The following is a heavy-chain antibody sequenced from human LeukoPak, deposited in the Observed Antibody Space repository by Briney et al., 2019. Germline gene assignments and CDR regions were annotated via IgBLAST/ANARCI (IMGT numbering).Heavy chain of an antibody. CDR1: GYSISTGYY. J-gene: IGHJ6*03. D-gene: IGHD3-16*01. CDR2: IYYSGST. V-gene: IGHV4-61*01. CDR3: ARETSQKGAHYMDV. Sequence: PSETLSLTCTVSGYSISTGYYWGWIRQPPGKGLEWIGYIYYSGSTSYSPSLRSRVTISVDTSKNQFSLKLSSVTAADTAVYYCARETSQKGAHYMDVWGKGTTVTISS.